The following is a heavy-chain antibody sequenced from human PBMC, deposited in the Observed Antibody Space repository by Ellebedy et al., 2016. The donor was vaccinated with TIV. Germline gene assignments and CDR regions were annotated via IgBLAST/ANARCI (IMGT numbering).Heavy chain of an antibody. Sequence: SETLSLTXTVYGGSFSDYYWGWIRQPPGKGLEWIGSIYYSGSTYYNPSLKSRVTISVDTSKNQFSLKLSSVTAADTAVYYCARLGGYVGDYWGQGTLVTVSS. V-gene: IGHV4-39*01. D-gene: IGHD5-12*01. CDR3: ARLGGYVGDY. J-gene: IGHJ4*02. CDR2: IYYSGST. CDR1: GGSFSDYY.